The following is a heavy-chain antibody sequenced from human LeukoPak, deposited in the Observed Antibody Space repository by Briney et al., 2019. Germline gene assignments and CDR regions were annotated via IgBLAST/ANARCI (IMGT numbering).Heavy chain of an antibody. J-gene: IGHJ4*02. CDR2: IYYSGST. Sequence: PSETLSLTCTVSGASISSSNYYWSWIRQPPGKGLEWIGYIYYSGSTNYKPSLKSRVTISVETSKNQFSLKLRSVTAADTAVYYCARVTGYMIEDYFDYWGQGTLVTVSS. CDR3: ARVTGYMIEDYFDY. V-gene: IGHV4-61*01. CDR1: GASISSSNYY. D-gene: IGHD3-22*01.